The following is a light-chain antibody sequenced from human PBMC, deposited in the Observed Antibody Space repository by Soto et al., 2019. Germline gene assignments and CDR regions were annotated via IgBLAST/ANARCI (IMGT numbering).Light chain of an antibody. CDR1: SSDVGGYDY. CDR2: EVT. CDR3: ASYAGGNQV. Sequence: QSVLTQPPSASASPGQSVTISCTGTSSDVGGYDYVSWYQHHPGKAPKLMIYEVTKRPSGVPDRFSGSKSGNTASLTVSGLLPEDEADYYCASYAGGNQVFGNGTKVTVL. J-gene: IGLJ1*01. V-gene: IGLV2-8*01.